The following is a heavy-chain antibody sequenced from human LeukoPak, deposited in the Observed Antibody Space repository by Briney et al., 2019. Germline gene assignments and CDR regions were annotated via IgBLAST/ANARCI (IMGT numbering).Heavy chain of an antibody. J-gene: IGHJ5*02. CDR1: GGSINSGAGGHY. CDR2: TYPSGYS. D-gene: IGHD3-22*01. Sequence: SQTLSLTCSVSGGSINSGAGGHYWTWIRQPAGKGLEWIGRTYPSGYSNYNPSLKSRVVMSVDASKNQFSLQLNSVTAADTAVYYCARGIVVINWFDLWGQGALVTVAS. CDR3: ARGIVVINWFDL. V-gene: IGHV4-61*02.